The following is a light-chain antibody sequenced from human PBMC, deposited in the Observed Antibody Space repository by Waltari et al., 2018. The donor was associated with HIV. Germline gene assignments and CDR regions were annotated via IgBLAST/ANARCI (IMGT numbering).Light chain of an antibody. CDR2: EVS. Sequence: QSALTQPPSASGSPGQSVIISCTGTSSNLGGHNHVSWYQQHPGKAPRLLIYEVSKRPSGVPDRFSGSKSGSTASLTVSGLQAEDEADYYCCSYAGNYNWVFGGGTKLTVL. CDR1: SSNLGGHNH. V-gene: IGLV2-8*01. CDR3: CSYAGNYNWV. J-gene: IGLJ3*02.